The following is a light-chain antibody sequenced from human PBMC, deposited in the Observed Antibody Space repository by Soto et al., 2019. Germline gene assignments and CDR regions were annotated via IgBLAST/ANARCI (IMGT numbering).Light chain of an antibody. CDR3: AVWDDSQNGFFA. CDR2: DNN. V-gene: IGLV1-44*01. Sequence: QSVLTQPPSASGAPGQRVTISSSGSSSNIGSNAVSWYQQLPGKAPKLLIYDNNQRPSGVPDRFSASKSGTSASLAISGLQSEDEADYYCAVWDDSQNGFFAFGTGTKVTVL. J-gene: IGLJ1*01. CDR1: SSNIGSNA.